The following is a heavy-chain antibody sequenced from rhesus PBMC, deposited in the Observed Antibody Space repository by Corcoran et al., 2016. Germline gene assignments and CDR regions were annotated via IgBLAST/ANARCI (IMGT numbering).Heavy chain of an antibody. CDR2: INGRGRNT. V-gene: IGHV4-80*01. CDR3: ARYLGSGLDH. CDR1: GGSLNSDW. D-gene: IGHD6-31*01. Sequence: QVQLQESGPGRVKPSETLSLTCAVSGGSLNSDWWSWLRQSPGKGLEWIVGINGRGRNTNYNPSLKSRVTISKDASKKQLSLKLSSVTAADTAVYYCARYLGSGLDHWGQGVLVTVSS. J-gene: IGHJ4*01.